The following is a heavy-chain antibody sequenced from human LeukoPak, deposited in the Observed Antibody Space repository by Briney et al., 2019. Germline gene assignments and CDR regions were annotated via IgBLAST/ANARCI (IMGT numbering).Heavy chain of an antibody. CDR2: IYYSGST. J-gene: IGHJ4*02. CDR1: GGSVSSGSYY. Sequence: SEALSLTCAVSGGSVSSGSYYWSWIRQPPGTGLEWIGYIYYSGSTNYNPSLKSRVTISVDTSKNQFCLKLSSVPAADTAVYYCARDHLGYCSGGSCYSFDYWGQGTLVTVSS. V-gene: IGHV4-61*01. D-gene: IGHD2-15*01. CDR3: ARDHLGYCSGGSCYSFDY.